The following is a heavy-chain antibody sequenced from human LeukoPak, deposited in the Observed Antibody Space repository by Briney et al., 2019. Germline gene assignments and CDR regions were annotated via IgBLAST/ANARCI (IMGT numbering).Heavy chain of an antibody. CDR1: AFTFSSYA. J-gene: IGHJ5*02. Sequence: GGSLRLSCAASAFTFSSYAMHWVRQAPGKGLEWVAIISYDGSNKYYADSVKGRFTISRDNSKNTLYLQMNSLRAEDTAVYYCARTRAAAGYSSFWFDPWGQGTLVTVSS. V-gene: IGHV3-30*04. CDR3: ARTRAAAGYSSFWFDP. D-gene: IGHD6-13*01. CDR2: ISYDGSNK.